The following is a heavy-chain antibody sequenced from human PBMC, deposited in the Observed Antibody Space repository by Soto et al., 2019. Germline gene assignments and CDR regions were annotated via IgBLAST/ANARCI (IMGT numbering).Heavy chain of an antibody. CDR2: INHSGST. J-gene: IGHJ6*02. CDR1: GGSFIGYY. D-gene: IGHD6-19*01. V-gene: IGHV4-34*01. CDR3: ARSVAGITPDYYYYGMDV. Sequence: AETRSLTCPFYGGSFIGYYWSGIRQPPGNGLEWIGEINHSGSTNYNPSLKSRVTISLDTSKNQFSLKLSSVTAADTAVYYCARSVAGITPDYYYYGMDVWGQGTTVTVSS.